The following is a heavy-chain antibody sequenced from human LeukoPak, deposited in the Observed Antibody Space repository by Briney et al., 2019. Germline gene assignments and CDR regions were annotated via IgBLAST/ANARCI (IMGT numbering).Heavy chain of an antibody. CDR2: VRSDGSNK. CDR1: GFTFSSYG. D-gene: IGHD6-6*01. V-gene: IGHV3-30*02. CDR3: AKSSSGLYAFDI. J-gene: IGHJ3*02. Sequence: GGSLRLSCAASGFTFSSYGMHWVRQAPGKGLEWVAFVRSDGSNKYYADSVKGRFTISRDNSKNTLYLQVNSLRAEDTAVYYCAKSSSGLYAFDIWGQGTMVTVSS.